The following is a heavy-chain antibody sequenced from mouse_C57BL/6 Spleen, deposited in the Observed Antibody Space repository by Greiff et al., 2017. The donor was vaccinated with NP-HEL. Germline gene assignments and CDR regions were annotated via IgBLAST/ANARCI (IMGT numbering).Heavy chain of an antibody. CDR2: IWSGGST. J-gene: IGHJ3*01. CDR3: ARIEVVDAY. D-gene: IGHD1-1*01. CDR1: GFSLTSYC. V-gene: IGHV2-2*01. Sequence: VHLVESGPGLVQPSQSLSISCTASGFSLTSYCVHWVRQSPGKGLEWLGVIWSGGSTAYNAAFISRLSISKDNSKSQVFFKMNSLQADDTAIYYCARIEVVDAYWGQGTLVTVSA.